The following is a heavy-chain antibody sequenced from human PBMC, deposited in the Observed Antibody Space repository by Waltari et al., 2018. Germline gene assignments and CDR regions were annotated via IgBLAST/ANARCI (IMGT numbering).Heavy chain of an antibody. J-gene: IGHJ4*02. Sequence: QVQLQESGPGLVKPSETLSLTCAVSGYSIRSGYYWGWIRQPPGKGLEWIGSIYHSGSTYYNPSLKSRVTISVDTSKNQFSLKLSSVTAADTAVYYCASFTYPLFYWGQGTLVTVSS. CDR3: ASFTYPLFY. CDR2: IYHSGST. V-gene: IGHV4-38-2*01. D-gene: IGHD2-2*01. CDR1: GYSIRSGYY.